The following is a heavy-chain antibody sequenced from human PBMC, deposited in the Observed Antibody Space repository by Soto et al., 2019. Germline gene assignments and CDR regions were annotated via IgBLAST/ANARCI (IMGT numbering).Heavy chain of an antibody. V-gene: IGHV4-61*01. CDR2: IYYSGST. CDR1: GGSVSSGSYY. CDR3: ARTYYYDSSGYFRGSWFDP. Sequence: NPSETLSLTCTVSGGSVSSGSYYWSWIRQPPGKGLEWIGYIYYSGSTNYNPSLKSRVTISVDTSKNQFSLKLSSVTAADTAVYYCARTYYYDSSGYFRGSWFDPWGQGTLVTVSS. J-gene: IGHJ5*02. D-gene: IGHD3-22*01.